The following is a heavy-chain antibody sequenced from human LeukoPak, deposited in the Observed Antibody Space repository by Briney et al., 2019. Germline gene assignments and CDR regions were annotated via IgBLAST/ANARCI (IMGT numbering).Heavy chain of an antibody. CDR2: IYSSGST. Sequence: SETLSLICTVSGGSINSFYWTWIRQPAGKGLEWIGRIYSSGSTNFNPSLKSRVTMSVDTSKNQFSLRLSSVTAADTAVYYCASVRGYSSGWYASGFDPWGQGTLVTVSS. CDR3: ASVRGYSSGWYASGFDP. CDR1: GGSINSFY. J-gene: IGHJ5*02. D-gene: IGHD6-19*01. V-gene: IGHV4-4*07.